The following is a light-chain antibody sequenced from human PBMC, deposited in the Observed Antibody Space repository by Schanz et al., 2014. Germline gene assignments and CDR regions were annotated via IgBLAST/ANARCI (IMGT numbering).Light chain of an antibody. J-gene: IGLJ1*01. Sequence: QSVLTQPASVSGSPGQSITISCTGTSGDVGSYNLVSWYQQQPGRAPKVMIYDVSKRPSGVSNRFSGSKSGNTASLTISGLQAEDEADYYYNSYTTNSALFVFGAGTKLTVL. V-gene: IGLV2-14*02. CDR2: DVS. CDR1: SGDVGSYNL. CDR3: NSYTTNSALFV.